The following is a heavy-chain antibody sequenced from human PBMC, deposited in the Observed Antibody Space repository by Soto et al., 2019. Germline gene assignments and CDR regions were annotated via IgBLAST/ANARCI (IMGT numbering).Heavy chain of an antibody. CDR2: ISYDGSNK. J-gene: IGHJ4*02. V-gene: IGHV3-30*18. D-gene: IGHD2-15*01. CDR3: AKDPSLGYCSGGSCYSSGFDY. CDR1: GFTFSSYG. Sequence: QVQLVESGGGVVQPGRSLRLSCAASGFTFSSYGMHWVRQAPGKGLEWVAVISYDGSNKYYADSVKGRFTISRDNSKNTLYLQMNSLKAEDTPVYYCAKDPSLGYCSGGSCYSSGFDYWGQGTLVTVSS.